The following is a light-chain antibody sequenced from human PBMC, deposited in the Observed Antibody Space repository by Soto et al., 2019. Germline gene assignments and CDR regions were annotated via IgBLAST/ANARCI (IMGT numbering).Light chain of an antibody. CDR1: QSVSSSY. J-gene: IGKJ5*01. CDR2: GAS. V-gene: IGKV3-20*01. Sequence: EIVLTQSPGTLSLSPGERATLSCRASQSVSSSYLAWYQQKPGQAPRLLIYGASSRATGIPDRFSGSGSGTDFTLTIRRLEPEDVAVYYCQQYCSSHITFGKGAPVEIK. CDR3: QQYCSSHIT.